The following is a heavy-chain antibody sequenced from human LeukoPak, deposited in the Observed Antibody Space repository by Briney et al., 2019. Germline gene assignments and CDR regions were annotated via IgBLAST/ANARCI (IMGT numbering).Heavy chain of an antibody. V-gene: IGHV4-61*02. CDR3: AAETGMEGDYFDY. J-gene: IGHJ4*02. D-gene: IGHD7-27*01. CDR1: GGSISSGSYY. CDR2: IYTRGST. Sequence: SQTLSLTCTVSGGSISSGSYYWSWIRQPAGKGLEWIGRIYTRGSTNYNPSLKSRVTISVDTSKNQFPLKLSSVTAADTAVYYCAAETGMEGDYFDYWGQGTLVTVSS.